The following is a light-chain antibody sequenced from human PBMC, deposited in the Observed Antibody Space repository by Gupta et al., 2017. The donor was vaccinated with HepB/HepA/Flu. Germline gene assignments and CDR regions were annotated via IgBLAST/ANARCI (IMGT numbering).Light chain of an antibody. CDR1: NSNIGDND. V-gene: IGLV1-44*01. CDR3: SAWDDSLKGLV. J-gene: IGLJ3*02. Sequence: QAVLSQPPSASGTPGPRVTISCSGSNSNIGDNDVNWYQHLPGTAPRLLIYNIQQRPSGVPDRFSGSKSGTSASLAISGLQSEDEAEYYCSAWDDSLKGLVLGGGTKLTVL. CDR2: NIQ.